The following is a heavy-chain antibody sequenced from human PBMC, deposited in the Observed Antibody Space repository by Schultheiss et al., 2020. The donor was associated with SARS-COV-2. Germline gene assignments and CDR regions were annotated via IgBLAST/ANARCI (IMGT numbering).Heavy chain of an antibody. J-gene: IGHJ1*01. D-gene: IGHD2-8*01. CDR2: ISGSSTAI. V-gene: IGHV3-23*01. CDR3: ARVGRDCSHGVCYNAEYFQH. CDR1: GFTFSSYA. Sequence: GGSLRLSCAASGFTFSSYAMSWVRQAPGKGLEWVSVISGSSTAIHYADSVKGRFTISRDNSKNTLYLQMNSLRAEDTAVYYCARVGRDCSHGVCYNAEYFQHWGQGTLVTVSS.